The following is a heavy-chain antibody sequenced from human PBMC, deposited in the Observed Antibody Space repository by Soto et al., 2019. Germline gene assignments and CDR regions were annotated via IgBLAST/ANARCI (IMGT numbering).Heavy chain of an antibody. CDR2: INPYGGAA. CDR3: ARDRSHSSAYWWLXY. J-gene: IGHJ4*02. CDR1: GYTFTSTL. Sequence: ASVKVSCKASGYTFTSTLMHWVRQAPGQGLEWMGIINPYGGAATYAEKFQGRVTMTRDTSTATDYMELSSLRSEDTAMYYCARDRSHSSAYWWLXYWGQGTQVXVSS. D-gene: IGHD3-22*01. V-gene: IGHV1-46*01.